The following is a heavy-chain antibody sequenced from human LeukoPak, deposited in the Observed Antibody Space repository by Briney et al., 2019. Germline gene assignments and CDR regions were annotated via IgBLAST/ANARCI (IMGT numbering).Heavy chain of an antibody. J-gene: IGHJ4*02. V-gene: IGHV3-53*01. CDR3: ARENGYKVFDY. CDR1: GFTVSSNY. Sequence: GGSLRLSCAASGFTVSSNYMSWVRQAPGKGLEWVSVIYSGGSTYYADSVKGRFTISRDNSKNTLYLQMDSLRAEDTAVYYCARENGYKVFDYWGQGSLVTVSS. CDR2: IYSGGST. D-gene: IGHD5-24*01.